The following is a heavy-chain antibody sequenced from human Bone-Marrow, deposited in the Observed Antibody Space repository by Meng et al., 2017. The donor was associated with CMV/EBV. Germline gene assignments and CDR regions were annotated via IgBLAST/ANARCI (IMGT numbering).Heavy chain of an antibody. D-gene: IGHD2-2*01. V-gene: IGHV3-43*01. Sequence: GESLKISCAASGFTFDEYTMHWVRQAPGKGLEWVSLIGWDGGNTGYADSVKGRFTISRDNSKNTLYLQMNSLRAEDTAVYYCAKALLASTSFNYWGQGTLVTVSS. J-gene: IGHJ4*02. CDR3: AKALLASTSFNY. CDR2: IGWDGGNT. CDR1: GFTFDEYT.